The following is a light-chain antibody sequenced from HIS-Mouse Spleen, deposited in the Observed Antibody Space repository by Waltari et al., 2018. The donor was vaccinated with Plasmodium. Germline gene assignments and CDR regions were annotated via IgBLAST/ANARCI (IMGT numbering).Light chain of an antibody. CDR3: QVWDSSTVV. V-gene: IGLV3-9*01. Sequence: SYELTQPPSVSVALGQTARIPGWVNHIGSKNVHWYQQNPGQAPVLVIDRDSNRPSGIPERFSGSNSGNTATLTISRAQAGDEADYYCQVWDSSTVVFGGGTKLTVL. J-gene: IGLJ2*01. CDR2: RDS. CDR1: HIGSKN.